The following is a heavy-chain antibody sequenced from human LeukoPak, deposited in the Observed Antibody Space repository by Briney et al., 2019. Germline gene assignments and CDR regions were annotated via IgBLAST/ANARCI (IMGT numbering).Heavy chain of an antibody. CDR1: GYPFTSYY. D-gene: IGHD3-10*01. V-gene: IGHV1-18*01. CDR2: ISAYNGNT. CDR3: ARDHITMARGVGSAGSY. Sequence: ASVKVSCKASGYPFTSYYINWVRQAPGQGLEWMGWISAYNGNTNYAQKLQGRVTMTTDTSTSTAYMELRSLRSDDTAVYYCARDHITMARGVGSAGSYWGQGTLVTVSS. J-gene: IGHJ4*02.